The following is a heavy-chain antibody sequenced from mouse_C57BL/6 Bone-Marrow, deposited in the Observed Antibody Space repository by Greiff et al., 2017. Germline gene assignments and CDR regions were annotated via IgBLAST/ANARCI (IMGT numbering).Heavy chain of an antibody. CDR2: IYPGGGYT. J-gene: IGHJ2*01. Sequence: VQLQQSGAELVRPGTSVKMSCKASGYTFTNYWIGWAKQRPGHGLEWIGDIYPGGGYTNYNEKFKGKATLTADKSSSTAYMQFSSLTSEDAAIYYCARRDYSNYDYWGQGTTLTVSS. CDR3: ARRDYSNYDY. D-gene: IGHD2-5*01. CDR1: GYTFTNYW. V-gene: IGHV1-63*01.